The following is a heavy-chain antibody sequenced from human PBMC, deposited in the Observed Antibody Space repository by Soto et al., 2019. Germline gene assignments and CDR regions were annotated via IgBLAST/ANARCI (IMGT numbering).Heavy chain of an antibody. CDR2: IIPILGIA. CDR1: GGTFSSYT. J-gene: IGHJ3*02. Sequence: QVQLVQSGAEVKKPGSSVKVSCKASGGTFSSYTISWVRQAPGQGLEWMGRIIPILGIANYAQKFQGRVTITAGKSTSTAYMELSSLRSEDTAVYYCARDVGYDSSGSGVEHAFDIWGQGTMVTVSS. D-gene: IGHD3-22*01. V-gene: IGHV1-69*08. CDR3: ARDVGYDSSGSGVEHAFDI.